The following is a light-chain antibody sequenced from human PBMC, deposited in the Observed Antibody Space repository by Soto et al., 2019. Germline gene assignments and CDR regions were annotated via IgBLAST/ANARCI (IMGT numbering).Light chain of an antibody. V-gene: IGLV2-23*02. CDR2: EVS. Sequence: QSGLTHPASVTGSPGQSITISCTGTSSDVGSYNLVSWYQQHPGKAPKLMIYEVSKRPSGVTNRFSGSKSGNTASLTISGLQAGDEADYYCCSYAGSYYVFGTGTKVTVL. J-gene: IGLJ1*01. CDR3: CSYAGSYYV. CDR1: SSDVGSYNL.